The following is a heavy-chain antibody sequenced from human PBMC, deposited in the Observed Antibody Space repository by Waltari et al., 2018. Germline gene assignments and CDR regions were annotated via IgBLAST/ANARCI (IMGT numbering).Heavy chain of an antibody. CDR2: IKTNSEGATT. J-gene: IGHJ3*01. CDR1: GFSTHTCKSAD. Sequence: EVQLVESGGGLVQRGGPVGLPGGVSGFSTHTCKSADMSWVRQAPTGGLEWIGRIKTNSEGATTEFAAPLKGRFSISREDSKSVAYLQMSSLKTEDTGVYFCKITMIAVDAFDVWGQGTMVTVSS. CDR3: KITMIAVDAFDV. V-gene: IGHV3-15*01. D-gene: IGHD3-22*01.